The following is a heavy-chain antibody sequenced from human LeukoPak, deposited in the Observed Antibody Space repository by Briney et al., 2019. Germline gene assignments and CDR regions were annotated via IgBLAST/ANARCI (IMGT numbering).Heavy chain of an antibody. CDR1: GGTFSSYA. CDR2: IIPIFGTA. CDR3: ARALYYDILTGFHSDAFDI. D-gene: IGHD3-9*01. J-gene: IGHJ3*02. Sequence: SVKVSCKASGGTFSSYAISWVRQAPGQGLEWMGRIIPIFGTANYAQKFQGRVTITTDESTSTAYMELSSLRSEDTAVYYCARALYYDILTGFHSDAFDIWGQGTMVTVSS. V-gene: IGHV1-69*05.